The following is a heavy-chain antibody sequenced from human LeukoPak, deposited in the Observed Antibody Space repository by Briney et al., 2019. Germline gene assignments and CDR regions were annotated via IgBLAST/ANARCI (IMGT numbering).Heavy chain of an antibody. CDR1: GFIFSSYG. J-gene: IGHJ3*02. CDR3: AKDDYYDSSGYYYDAFDI. V-gene: IGHV3-30*02. D-gene: IGHD3-22*01. CDR2: IRYDGSNK. Sequence: GGSLRLSCAASGFIFSSYGMHWVRQAPGKGLEWVAFIRYDGSNKYYADSVKGRFTISRDNSKNTLYLQMNSLRAEDTAVYYCAKDDYYDSSGYYYDAFDIWGQGTMVTVSS.